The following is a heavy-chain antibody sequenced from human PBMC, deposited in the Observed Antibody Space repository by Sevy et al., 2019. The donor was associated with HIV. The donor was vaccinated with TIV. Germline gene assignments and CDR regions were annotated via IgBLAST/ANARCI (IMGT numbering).Heavy chain of an antibody. D-gene: IGHD3-16*01. J-gene: IGHJ5*02. CDR1: GGSINSGDYY. CDR3: AREGTKGVWFDH. V-gene: IGHV4-31*03. CDR2: IFHTGST. Sequence: SETLSLTCTVSGGSINSGDYYWSWIRQHPEKGLEWIGYIFHTGSTYYNRSFKSRATISVDTSKNQFSLKLSLMTAADTAVYYCAREGTKGVWFDHWGQGTLVTVSS.